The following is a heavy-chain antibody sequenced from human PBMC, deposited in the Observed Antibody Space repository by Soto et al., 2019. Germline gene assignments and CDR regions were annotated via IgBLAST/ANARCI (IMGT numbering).Heavy chain of an antibody. CDR3: ARGEAPNNYGSGSYFPFDY. CDR2: ISSSSSTI. J-gene: IGHJ4*02. CDR1: GFTFSSDS. V-gene: IGHV3-48*01. D-gene: IGHD3-10*01. Sequence: EVQLVESGGGLVQPGGSLRLSCAASGFTFSSDSMNWVRQAPGKGLEWVSYISSSSSTIYYADSVKGRFTISRDNAKNSLYLQMNSLRAEDTAVYYCARGEAPNNYGSGSYFPFDYWGQGTLVTVSS.